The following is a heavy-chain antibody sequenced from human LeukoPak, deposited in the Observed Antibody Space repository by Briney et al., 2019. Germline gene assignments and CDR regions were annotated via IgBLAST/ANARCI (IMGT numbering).Heavy chain of an antibody. Sequence: GGSLRLSCAASGFTFSSYWMHWVRQAPGKGLVWVSRINSDGSSTNYADSVKGRFTISRDNAKNTLYLQMNSLRAEDTAVYYRAREGFLTMSQINWFDPWGQGTLVTVSS. V-gene: IGHV3-74*01. J-gene: IGHJ5*02. CDR1: GFTFSSYW. CDR2: INSDGSST. CDR3: AREGFLTMSQINWFDP. D-gene: IGHD3-10*02.